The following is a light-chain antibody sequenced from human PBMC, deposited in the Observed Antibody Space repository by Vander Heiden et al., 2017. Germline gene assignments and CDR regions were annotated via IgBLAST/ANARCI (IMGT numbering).Light chain of an antibody. CDR3: QHFASYSWT. V-gene: IGKV1-5*03. CDR1: QNIIRW. Sequence: DIQMTQSPSTLSASVGDRVTITCRASQNIIRWLAWYQQKPGEAPNLLISKASSLESGVPSRFSGSGSGTEFTLTISSLQPDDSATYYCQHFASYSWTFRQGTKVEI. CDR2: KAS. J-gene: IGKJ1*01.